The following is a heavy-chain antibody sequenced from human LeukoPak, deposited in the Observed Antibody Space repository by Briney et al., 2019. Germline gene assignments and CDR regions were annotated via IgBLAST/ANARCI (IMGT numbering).Heavy chain of an antibody. D-gene: IGHD5-12*01. V-gene: IGHV3-30*02. J-gene: IGHJ4*02. CDR1: GFTFSSYG. CDR2: IRYDGSNK. CDR3: ATAGGYFNYFDY. Sequence: GGSLRLSCAASGFTFSSYGMHWVRQAPGKGLEWVAFIRYDGSNKYYADSVKGRFTISRDNSKNTLYLQMNILRAEDTAVYYCATAGGYFNYFDYWGQGTLVTVSS.